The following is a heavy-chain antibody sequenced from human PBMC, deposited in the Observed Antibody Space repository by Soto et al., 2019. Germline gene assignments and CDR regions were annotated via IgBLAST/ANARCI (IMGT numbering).Heavy chain of an antibody. CDR2: ISGSGFST. J-gene: IGHJ4*02. V-gene: IGHV3-23*01. CDR3: AKDPGDYPSDYFEY. CDR1: GFTFSSYA. D-gene: IGHD4-17*01. Sequence: EVQLLESGGGLVQPGGSLSFSCAASGFTFSSYARSWVRQAPGKGLEWVSAISGSGFSTYYADSVNGRFTVSRDTSKNTLFLQMDSLRAEDTAVYYCAKDPGDYPSDYFEYWSQGTLVTVSS.